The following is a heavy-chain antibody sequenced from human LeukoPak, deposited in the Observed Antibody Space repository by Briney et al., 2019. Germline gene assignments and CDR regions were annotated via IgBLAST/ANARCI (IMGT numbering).Heavy chain of an antibody. V-gene: IGHV5-51*01. D-gene: IGHD5-24*01. J-gene: IGHJ4*02. CDR2: IYAGNSDA. CDR1: GYPFTTSW. Sequence: PGESLRISCQGFGYPFTTSWIGWVRQLPGKGLEWTAIIYAGNSDAKYSPSFQGQVSISTDRSISTAYLHWSSLKASDTAIYYCAIINHPDGRVYWGQGTLVTVSS. CDR3: AIINHPDGRVY.